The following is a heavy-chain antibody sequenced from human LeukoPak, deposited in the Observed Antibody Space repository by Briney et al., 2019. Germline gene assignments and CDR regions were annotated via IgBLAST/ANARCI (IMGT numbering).Heavy chain of an antibody. CDR1: GFTFSSYA. Sequence: GGSLRFSCAASGFTFSSYAMSWVRQAPGKGLEWVSGIGSSGGSTYYADSVKGRFTISRDNSKNTLYLQMNSLRAEDTAVYYCAKLRSTGGFYSGMDVWAQGTTVTVSS. D-gene: IGHD3-10*01. CDR3: AKLRSTGGFYSGMDV. CDR2: IGSSGGST. J-gene: IGHJ6*02. V-gene: IGHV3-23*01.